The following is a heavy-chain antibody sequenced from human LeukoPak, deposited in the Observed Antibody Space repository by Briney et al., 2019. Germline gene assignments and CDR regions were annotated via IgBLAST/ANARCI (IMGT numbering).Heavy chain of an antibody. CDR1: GGTFSSYA. CDR3: ARGYCSGGSCYAGFDP. CDR2: IIPIFGTA. Sequence: ASVKVSCKASGGTFSSYAISWVRQAPGQGLEWMGGIIPIFGTANYAQKFQGRVTITANKSTSTAYMELSSLRSEDTAVYYCARGYCSGGSCYAGFDPWGQGTLVTVSS. D-gene: IGHD2-15*01. J-gene: IGHJ5*02. V-gene: IGHV1-69*06.